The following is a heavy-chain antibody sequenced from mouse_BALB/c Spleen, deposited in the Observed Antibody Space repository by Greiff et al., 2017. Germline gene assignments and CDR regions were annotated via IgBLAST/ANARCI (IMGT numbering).Heavy chain of an antibody. J-gene: IGHJ4*01. CDR1: GFTFNTYA. D-gene: IGHD2-14*01. CDR3: VREWYDGAMDY. Sequence: EVQLVESGGGLVQPKGSLKLSCAASGFTFNTYAMHWVCQAPGKGLEWVARIRSKSNNYATYYADSVKDRFTISRDDSQSMLYLQMNNLKTEDTAMYYCVREWYDGAMDYWGQGTSVTVSS. CDR2: IRSKSNNYAT. V-gene: IGHV10-3*03.